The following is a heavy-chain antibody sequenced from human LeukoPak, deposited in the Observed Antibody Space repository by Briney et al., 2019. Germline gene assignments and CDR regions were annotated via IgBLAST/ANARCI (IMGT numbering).Heavy chain of an antibody. Sequence: GASVKVSCKASGYTFTSSDFNWVRQATGQGLEWMGWMNPNSGNTGYAQKFQGRVTMTRGTSISTAYMELSSLRSGDTAVYYCARGPPNWGYDYWGPGTLVTVSS. CDR3: ARGPPNWGYDY. V-gene: IGHV1-8*01. CDR2: MNPNSGNT. D-gene: IGHD7-27*01. CDR1: GYTFTSSD. J-gene: IGHJ4*02.